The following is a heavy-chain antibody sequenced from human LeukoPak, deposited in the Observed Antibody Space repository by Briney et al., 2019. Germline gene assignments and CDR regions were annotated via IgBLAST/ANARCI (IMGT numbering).Heavy chain of an antibody. D-gene: IGHD6-19*01. V-gene: IGHV4-59*01. CDR3: ARSERYNSGWYFYFDY. Sequence: SETLSLTCTVSVGSISTYYWSWIRQPPGKGLERIGYFYYSGSTNYNPSLKSRVTISVDTSKNQFSLNLSSVTAADTAVYYCARSERYNSGWYFYFDYWGQGTLVTVSS. CDR1: VGSISTYY. J-gene: IGHJ4*02. CDR2: FYYSGST.